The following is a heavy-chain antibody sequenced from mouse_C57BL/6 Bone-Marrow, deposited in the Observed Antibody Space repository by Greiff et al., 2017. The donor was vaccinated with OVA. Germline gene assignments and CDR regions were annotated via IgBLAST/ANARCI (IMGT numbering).Heavy chain of an antibody. CDR2: INPYNGGT. V-gene: IGHV1-19*01. Sequence: EVKLQESGPVLVKPGASVKMSCKASGYTFTDYYMNWVKQSHGKSLEWIGVINPYNGGTSYNQKFKGKATLTVDKSSSTAYMELNSLTSEDSAVDYCARGGYGSRAADWGKGTLVTVSA. CDR3: ARGGYGSRAAD. CDR1: GYTFTDYY. J-gene: IGHJ3*01. D-gene: IGHD1-1*01.